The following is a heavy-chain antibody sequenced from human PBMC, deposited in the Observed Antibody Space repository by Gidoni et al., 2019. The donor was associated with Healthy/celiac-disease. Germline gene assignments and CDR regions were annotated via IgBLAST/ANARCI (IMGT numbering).Heavy chain of an antibody. CDR3: AREERWLQELDY. J-gene: IGHJ4*02. Sequence: EVQLVESGGGLVQPGGCLRLSCAACGFPFSSHWMSWVRQAPGKGLEWVANIKQDRSEKYYVDSVKGRFTISRDNAKNSLYLQMNSLRAEDTAVYYCAREERWLQELDYWGQGTLVTVSS. CDR2: IKQDRSEK. D-gene: IGHD5-12*01. V-gene: IGHV3-7*03. CDR1: GFPFSSHW.